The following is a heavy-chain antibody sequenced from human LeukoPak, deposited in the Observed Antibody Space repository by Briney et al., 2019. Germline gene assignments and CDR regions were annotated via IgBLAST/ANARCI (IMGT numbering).Heavy chain of an antibody. D-gene: IGHD6-19*01. V-gene: IGHV1-18*01. CDR2: ISAYNGNT. CDR3: ARVVVRAVAGARWFDP. J-gene: IGHJ5*02. CDR1: GYTLTSYG. Sequence: GASVTVSCKSCGYTLTSYGISWVRQAPGQGLEWMGWISAYNGNTNYAQKLQGRVTMTTDTSTSTAYMELRSLRSDDTAVYYCARVVVRAVAGARWFDPLGQGTLGTVSS.